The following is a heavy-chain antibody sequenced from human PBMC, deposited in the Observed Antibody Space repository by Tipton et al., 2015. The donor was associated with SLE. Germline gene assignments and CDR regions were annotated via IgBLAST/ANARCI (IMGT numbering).Heavy chain of an antibody. D-gene: IGHD1-26*01. CDR2: IHPADSHT. CDR1: RDSFTNYW. Sequence: QLVQSGAEVKKPGESLKISCKGSRDSFTNYWIGWVRQMPGKGLEWMGSIHPADSHTRYSPSFQGQVTISADKSITTAFLQWSSLKASDTAIYYCARLGGTYPPPHYLDYWGQGALVSVSS. V-gene: IGHV5-51*03. CDR3: ARLGGTYPPPHYLDY. J-gene: IGHJ4*02.